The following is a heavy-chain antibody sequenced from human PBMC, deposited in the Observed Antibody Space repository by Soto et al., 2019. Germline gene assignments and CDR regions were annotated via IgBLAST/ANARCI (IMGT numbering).Heavy chain of an antibody. D-gene: IGHD1-20*01. J-gene: IGHJ6*02. V-gene: IGHV3-30-3*01. CDR1: GFTFSSYA. CDR2: ISYDGSNK. Sequence: PGGSLRLSCAASGFTFSSYAMHWVRQAPGKGLEWVAVISYDGSNKYYADSVKGRFTISRDNSKNTLYLQMNSLRAEDTAVYYCARVLTVSSYYYYYGMDVWGQGTKVTVSS. CDR3: ARVLTVSSYYYYYGMDV.